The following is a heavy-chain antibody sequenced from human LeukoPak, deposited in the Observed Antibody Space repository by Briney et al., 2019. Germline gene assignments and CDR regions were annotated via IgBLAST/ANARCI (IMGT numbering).Heavy chain of an antibody. CDR3: ARSNRYCSSTSCYTVYYYYYYMDV. CDR2: IYYSGST. CDR1: GGSISSSSYY. D-gene: IGHD2-2*02. J-gene: IGHJ6*03. Sequence: SETLSLTCTVSGGSISSSSYYWGWIRQPPGKGLEWIGSIYYSGSTYYNPSLKSRVTISVDTFKNQFSLKLSSVTAADTAVYYCARSNRYCSSTSCYTVYYYYYYMDVWGKGTTVTVSS. V-gene: IGHV4-39*01.